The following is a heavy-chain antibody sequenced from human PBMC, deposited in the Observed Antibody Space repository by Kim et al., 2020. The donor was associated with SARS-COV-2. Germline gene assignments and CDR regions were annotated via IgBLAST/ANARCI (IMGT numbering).Heavy chain of an antibody. V-gene: IGHV7-4-1*02. CDR3: ARDRPPLGSGWGPYFDY. Sequence: ASVKVSCKASGYTFTSYAMNWVRQAPGQGLEWMGWINTNTGNPTYAQGFTGRFVFSLDTSVSTAYLQISSLKAEDTAVYYCARDRPPLGSGWGPYFDYWGQGTLVTVSS. D-gene: IGHD6-19*01. CDR2: INTNTGNP. CDR1: GYTFTSYA. J-gene: IGHJ4*02.